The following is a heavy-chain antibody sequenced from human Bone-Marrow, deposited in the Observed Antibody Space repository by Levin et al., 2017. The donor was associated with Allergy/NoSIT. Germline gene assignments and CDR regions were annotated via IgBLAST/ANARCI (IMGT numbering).Heavy chain of an antibody. CDR1: GYSFRNYW. CDR3: ARGLRLATTTNVWFDY. Sequence: KVSCKGSGYSFRNYWIGWVRQMPGKGLEWMGIIYPGDSETRYSPSFQGQVTISDDKSISTAYLQWSSLKASDTAMYYCARGLRLATTTNVWFDYWGQGTLVTVS. V-gene: IGHV5-51*01. D-gene: IGHD3-16*01. J-gene: IGHJ4*02. CDR2: IYPGDSET.